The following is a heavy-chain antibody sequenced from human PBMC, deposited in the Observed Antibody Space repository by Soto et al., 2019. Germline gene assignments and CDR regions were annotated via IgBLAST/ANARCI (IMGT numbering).Heavy chain of an antibody. J-gene: IGHJ4*02. CDR1: GFTFSNYD. D-gene: IGHD3-10*01. V-gene: IGHV3-13*04. CDR2: IGTAGDT. Sequence: EVQLVESGGGLVQPGGSLRLSCAASGFTFSNYDRHWVRQATGKGLEWVSAIGTAGDTYYPGSVKGRFTISRENAKNSLYLQMNSLRAGDTAVYYCARGITMVRGVIIDYFDYWGQGTLVTVSS. CDR3: ARGITMVRGVIIDYFDY.